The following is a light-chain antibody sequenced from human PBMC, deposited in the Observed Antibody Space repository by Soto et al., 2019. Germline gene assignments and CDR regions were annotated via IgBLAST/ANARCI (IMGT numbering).Light chain of an antibody. J-gene: IGKJ4*01. Sequence: EIVLTQSPGTLSLSPGERATLSCRASENVNSYLAWYQHKPGQAPRLLFYDASNRATGIPARFSASGFGTDFTLTISRLEHEDFAVYYCQQRTNWPTFGGGTKVEIK. CDR3: QQRTNWPT. CDR2: DAS. CDR1: ENVNSY. V-gene: IGKV3-11*01.